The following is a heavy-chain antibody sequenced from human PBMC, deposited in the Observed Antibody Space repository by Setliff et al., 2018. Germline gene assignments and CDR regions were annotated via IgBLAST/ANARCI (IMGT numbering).Heavy chain of an antibody. Sequence: GASVKVSCKSSRDTFSSSGITWVRQAPGQGLQWLGRFIPILGATNYAQNFQGRVSISADESTTTGYMEWRSLRSDDTAVYYCARELRSPYWHLDSWGQGTQVTVSS. CDR3: ARELRSPYWHLDS. J-gene: IGHJ5*01. D-gene: IGHD3-16*01. CDR1: RDTFSSSG. V-gene: IGHV1-69*13. CDR2: FIPILGAT.